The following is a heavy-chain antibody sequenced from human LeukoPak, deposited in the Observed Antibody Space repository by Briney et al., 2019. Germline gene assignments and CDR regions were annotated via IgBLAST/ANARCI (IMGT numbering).Heavy chain of an antibody. D-gene: IGHD3-22*01. CDR3: ARLMYYYDSSGYNENAFDI. V-gene: IGHV3-53*01. Sequence: GGSLRLSCAASGFTVSSIYMSWVRQAPGKGLEWVSVIYSGGSTYYADSVKGRFTISRDNSKNTLYLQMNSLRAEDTAVYYCARLMYYYDSSGYNENAFDIWGQGTMVTVSS. J-gene: IGHJ3*02. CDR2: IYSGGST. CDR1: GFTVSSIY.